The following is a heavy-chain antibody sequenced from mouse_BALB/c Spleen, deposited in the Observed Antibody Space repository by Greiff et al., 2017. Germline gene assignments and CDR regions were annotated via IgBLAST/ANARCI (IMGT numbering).Heavy chain of an antibody. D-gene: IGHD6-1*01. V-gene: IGHV8-12*01. Sequence: QVTLKESGPGILQPSQTLSLTCSFSGFSLSTSGMGVSWIRQPSGKGLEWLAHIYWDDDKRYNPSLKSRLTISKDTSRNQVFLKITSVDTADTATYYCARRASGYFDVWGAGTTVTVSS. J-gene: IGHJ1*01. CDR2: IYWDDDK. CDR1: GFSLSTSGMG. CDR3: ARRASGYFDV.